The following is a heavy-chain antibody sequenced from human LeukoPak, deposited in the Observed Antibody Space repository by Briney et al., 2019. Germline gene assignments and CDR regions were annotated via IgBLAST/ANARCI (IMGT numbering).Heavy chain of an antibody. CDR1: GFTFSDYE. Sequence: PGGSLRLSCAASGFTFSDYEMNWVRQAPGKGLEWVSYISTSGSPTYYADSVKGRFTISRDNAKNSLHLQMNSLRAEDTAVYYCGRDGPPDYWGQGTLVTASS. V-gene: IGHV3-48*03. CDR3: GRDGPPDY. J-gene: IGHJ4*02. CDR2: ISTSGSPT.